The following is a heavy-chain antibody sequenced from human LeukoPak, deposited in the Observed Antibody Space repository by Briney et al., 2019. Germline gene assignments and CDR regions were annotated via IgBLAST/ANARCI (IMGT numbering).Heavy chain of an antibody. Sequence: SETLSLTCAVYGGSFSDYSWSWLRQTPEKGLEWIGEINHSGSTNYNPSLKSRVIMSVDTSKNQFSVKLRSVTAADTAVYYCARHGVVTWFDPWGQGTLVAVSS. CDR3: ARHGVVTWFDP. CDR2: INHSGST. CDR1: GGSFSDYS. J-gene: IGHJ5*02. D-gene: IGHD3-16*01. V-gene: IGHV4-34*01.